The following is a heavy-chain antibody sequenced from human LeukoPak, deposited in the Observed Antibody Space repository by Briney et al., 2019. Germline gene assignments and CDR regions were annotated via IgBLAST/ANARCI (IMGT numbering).Heavy chain of an antibody. CDR2: IYYSGST. D-gene: IGHD1-26*01. V-gene: IGHV4-39*01. J-gene: IGHJ4*02. Sequence: WVRQPPGKGLEWIGSIYYSGSTYYNPSLKSRVTISVDTSKNQFSLKLSSVTAADTAVYYCASATTDYFDYWGQGTLVTVSS. CDR3: ASATTDYFDY.